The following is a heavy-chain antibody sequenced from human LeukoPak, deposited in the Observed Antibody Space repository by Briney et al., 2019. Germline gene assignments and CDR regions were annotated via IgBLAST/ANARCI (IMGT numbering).Heavy chain of an antibody. J-gene: IGHJ6*03. V-gene: IGHV1-69*05. D-gene: IGHD3-3*01. CDR2: IIPIFGTA. CDR3: ARGSNFWSRYPGSYYYYYYMDV. Sequence: VASVKVSCKASGGTFSSYAISWVRQAPGQGLEWMGGIIPIFGTANYAQKFQGRVTITTDESTSTAYMELSSLRSEDTAVYYCARGSNFWSRYPGSYYYYYYMDVWGKGTTVTVSS. CDR1: GGTFSSYA.